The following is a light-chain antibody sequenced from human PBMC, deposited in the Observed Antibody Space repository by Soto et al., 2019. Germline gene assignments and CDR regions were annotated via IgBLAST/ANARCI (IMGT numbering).Light chain of an antibody. J-gene: IGKJ1*01. CDR2: AAS. Sequence: DIPITQSPASLSASVGDRVTITCRASQSISSYLNWYHKKSGPAPRLLMYAASSLQSGVPSRFSCGGSGTDFTLTISSLQPEEAATYYCQQSDSMPWTFGQGTKV. V-gene: IGKV1-39*01. CDR1: QSISSY. CDR3: QQSDSMPWT.